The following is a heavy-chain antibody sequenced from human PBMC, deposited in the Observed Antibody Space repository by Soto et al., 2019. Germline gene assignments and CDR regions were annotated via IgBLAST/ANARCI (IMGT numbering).Heavy chain of an antibody. CDR1: GYTLTSYG. D-gene: IGHD2-2*01. CDR2: ISAYNGNT. CDR3: ARGAIDYYYGMDV. Sequence: GASVKVSFKASGYTLTSYGISWVRQAPGQGLEWMGCISAYNGNTNYAQKLQGRVTMTTDTSTSTAYMELRSLRSDDTAVYYCARGAIDYYYGMDVWGQGTTVTVSS. J-gene: IGHJ6*02. V-gene: IGHV1-18*04.